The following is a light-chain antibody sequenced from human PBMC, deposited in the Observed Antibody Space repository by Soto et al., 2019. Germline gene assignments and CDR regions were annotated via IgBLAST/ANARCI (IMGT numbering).Light chain of an antibody. V-gene: IGKV1-5*03. CDR2: KAS. CDR1: QSISSW. J-gene: IGKJ4*01. CDR3: QQLNSYLLT. Sequence: DIPMTQSPSTLSASVGDKVTITCRASQSISSWLAWYQQKPGKAPKLLIYKASTLESGVPSNFSGSGSGTEFTLSISSLQPEDFATYYCQQLNSYLLTFGGGTKVEIK.